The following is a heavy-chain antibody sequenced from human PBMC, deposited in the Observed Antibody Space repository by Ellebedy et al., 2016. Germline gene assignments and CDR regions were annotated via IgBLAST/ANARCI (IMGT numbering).Heavy chain of an antibody. CDR3: ARADTQLFDY. V-gene: IGHV4-39*07. J-gene: IGHJ4*02. CDR1: GGSISSSSYY. Sequence: SETLSLTCTVSGGSISSSSYYWGWIRQPPGKGLEWIGSIYYSGSTYYNPSLKSRVTISVDTSKNQFSLTLRSVTAADTAIYYCARADTQLFDYWGQGTLVTVSS. D-gene: IGHD1-1*01. CDR2: IYYSGST.